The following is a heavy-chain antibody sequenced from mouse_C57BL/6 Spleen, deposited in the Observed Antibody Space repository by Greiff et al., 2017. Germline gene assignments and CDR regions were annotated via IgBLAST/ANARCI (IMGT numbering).Heavy chain of an antibody. Sequence: VQLQQSGAELVRPGASVKLSCTASGFNIKDDYMHWVKQRPEQGLEWIGWIDPENGDTEYASKFQGKATITADTSSNTAYLQLSSLTSEDTAVYYCTTKGIYYDYDGYFDDWGQGTTLTVSS. D-gene: IGHD2-4*01. V-gene: IGHV14-4*01. CDR2: IDPENGDT. CDR3: TTKGIYYDYDGYFDD. CDR1: GFNIKDDY. J-gene: IGHJ2*01.